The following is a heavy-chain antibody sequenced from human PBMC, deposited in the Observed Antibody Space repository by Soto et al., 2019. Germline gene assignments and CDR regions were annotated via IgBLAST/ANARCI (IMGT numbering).Heavy chain of an antibody. V-gene: IGHV1-18*01. CDR2: ISAYNGNT. CDR1: GYTFTSYG. CDR3: ARDGRPYYDILTGYYNNWFDP. D-gene: IGHD3-9*01. Sequence: QVQLVQSGAEVKKPGASVKVSCKASGYTFTSYGISWVRQAPGQGLEWMGWISAYNGNTNYAQKLQGRVTMTTDTSPSTAYMELRSLRSDDTAVYYCARDGRPYYDILTGYYNNWFDPWGQGTLVTVSS. J-gene: IGHJ5*02.